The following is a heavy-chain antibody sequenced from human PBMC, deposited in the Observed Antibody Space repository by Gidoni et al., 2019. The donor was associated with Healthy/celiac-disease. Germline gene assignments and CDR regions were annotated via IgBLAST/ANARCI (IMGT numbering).Heavy chain of an antibody. V-gene: IGHV4-34*01. CDR2: INHSGST. CDR1: GGSFSGYY. D-gene: IGHD3-10*01. CDR3: ARGLMVRGDFDY. J-gene: IGHJ4*02. Sequence: QVQLQQWGAGLLKPSETLSLTCAVYGGSFSGYYWSWIRQPPGKGLEWIGEINHSGSTNYNPSLKSRVTISVDTSKNQFSLKLSSVTAADTAVYYCARGLMVRGDFDYWGQGTLVTVSS.